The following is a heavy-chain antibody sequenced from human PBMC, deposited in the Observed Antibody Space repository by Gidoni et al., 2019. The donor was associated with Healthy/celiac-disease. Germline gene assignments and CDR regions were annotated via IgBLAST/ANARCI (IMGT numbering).Heavy chain of an antibody. V-gene: IGHV3-21*01. Sequence: EVQLVESGGGLVTPGGSLRLPCAASGFTFSSYSMNWVRQAPGKGLEWVSSISSSSSYIYYADSVKGRFTISRDNAKNSLYLQMNSLRAEDTAVYYCARESSIAARRSFWYFDLWGRGTLVTVSS. CDR2: ISSSSSYI. CDR1: GFTFSSYS. CDR3: ARESSIAARRSFWYFDL. D-gene: IGHD6-6*01. J-gene: IGHJ2*01.